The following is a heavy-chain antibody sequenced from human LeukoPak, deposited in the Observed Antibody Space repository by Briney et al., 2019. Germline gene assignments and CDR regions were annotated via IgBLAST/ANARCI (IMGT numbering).Heavy chain of an antibody. CDR2: IYHSGST. CDR3: ARVSDGAGDYYYYYYMDV. CDR1: GGSISSGGYY. D-gene: IGHD3-10*01. V-gene: IGHV4-30-2*01. Sequence: SQTLSLTCTVSGGSISSGGYYWSWIRQPPGKGLEWIGYIYHSGSTYYNPSLKSRVTISVDRSKNQFSLKLSSVTAADTAVYYCARVSDGAGDYYYYYYMDVWGKGTTVTVSS. J-gene: IGHJ6*03.